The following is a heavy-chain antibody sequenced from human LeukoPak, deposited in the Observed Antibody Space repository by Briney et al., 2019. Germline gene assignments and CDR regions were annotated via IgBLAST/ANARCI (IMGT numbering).Heavy chain of an antibody. CDR3: ARPVDYDSSGYYPGYFDY. V-gene: IGHV5-51*01. D-gene: IGHD3-22*01. Sequence: GESLKISCKGSGYSSTSYWIGWVRQMPGKGLEWMGIIYPGDSDTRYSPSFQGQVTISADKSISTAYLQWSSLKASDTAMYYCARPVDYDSSGYYPGYFDYWGQGTLVTVSS. J-gene: IGHJ4*02. CDR2: IYPGDSDT. CDR1: GYSSTSYW.